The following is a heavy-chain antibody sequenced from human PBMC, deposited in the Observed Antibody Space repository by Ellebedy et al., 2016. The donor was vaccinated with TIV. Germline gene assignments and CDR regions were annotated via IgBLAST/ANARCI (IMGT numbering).Heavy chain of an antibody. CDR2: ISYDGSNK. D-gene: IGHD2-21*01. CDR3: ARVGRLLQLTGYFDY. CDR1: GFTFSSYA. J-gene: IGHJ4*02. Sequence: GESLKISXAASGFTFSSYAMHWVRQAPGKGLEWLSVISYDGSNKYYADSVKGRFTISRDNSKNTLYLQMNSLRAEDTALYYCARVGRLLQLTGYFDYWGQGTLVTVSS. V-gene: IGHV3-30*01.